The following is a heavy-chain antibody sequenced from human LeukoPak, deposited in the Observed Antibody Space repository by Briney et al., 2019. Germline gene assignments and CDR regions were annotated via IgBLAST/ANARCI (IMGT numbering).Heavy chain of an antibody. CDR3: AKDTGSPADAITMEDNAFDI. CDR1: GFIFDDHG. D-gene: IGHD3-3*01. J-gene: IGHJ3*02. Sequence: PGGSPRLSCAASGFIFDDHGMHWVRQAPGKGLEWVSGISWSSGIIGYADSVKGRFTISRDNAKNSLDLQMESLRAEDTAVYYCAKDTGSPADAITMEDNAFDIWGQGTMVTVSS. V-gene: IGHV3-9*01. CDR2: ISWSSGII.